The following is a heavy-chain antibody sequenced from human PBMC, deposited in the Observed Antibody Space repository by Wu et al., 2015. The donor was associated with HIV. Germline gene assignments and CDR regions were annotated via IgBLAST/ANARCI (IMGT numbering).Heavy chain of an antibody. CDR2: IIFMFGSA. Sequence: QVQLVQSGAEVKKPGSSVKVSCKPSGGTFTNYAISWVRQAPGQGLEWMGVIIFMFGSANYAQKFQGRVSITTDESTTIAYMELTSLRFDDTAIYYCARGHCSVAACLPNYYYYYLAVWGKGTSVIVSS. J-gene: IGHJ6*03. CDR1: GGTFTNYA. CDR3: ARGHCSVAACLPNYYYYYLAV. D-gene: IGHD2-15*01. V-gene: IGHV1-69*05.